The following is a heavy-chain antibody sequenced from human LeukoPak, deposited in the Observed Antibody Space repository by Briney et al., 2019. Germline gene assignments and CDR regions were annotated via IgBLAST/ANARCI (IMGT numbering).Heavy chain of an antibody. Sequence: GGSLRLSCEASEFTFSAYAMTRVRQAPGQGLEWVSPIGSDNKPHYSESVKGRFAISRDNSKSMLFLQLNSLRAEDTALYYCARDLDYYVAMDVWGQGTTVTVSS. CDR1: EFTFSAYA. CDR3: ARDLDYYVAMDV. D-gene: IGHD3-10*02. J-gene: IGHJ6*02. V-gene: IGHV3-23*01. CDR2: IGSDNKP.